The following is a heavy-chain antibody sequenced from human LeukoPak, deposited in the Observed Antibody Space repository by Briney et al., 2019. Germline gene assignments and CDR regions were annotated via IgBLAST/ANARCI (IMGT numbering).Heavy chain of an antibody. D-gene: IGHD6-19*01. CDR2: IDPSDSYT. Sequence: GEALQISCQGAGYGFTSYWISWVRRMPGKGLEWMGRIDPSDSYTDYSPSFQAHVTISADKSISTAYLQWSSLKASDTAMYYCASLSSGISTNFDYWGQGTLVTVSS. CDR3: ASLSSGISTNFDY. CDR1: GYGFTSYW. J-gene: IGHJ4*02. V-gene: IGHV5-10-1*01.